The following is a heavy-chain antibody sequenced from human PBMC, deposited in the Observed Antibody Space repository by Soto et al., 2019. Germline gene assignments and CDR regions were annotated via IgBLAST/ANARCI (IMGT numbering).Heavy chain of an antibody. CDR3: ARSVLTPNDWFDP. Sequence: QVQLVQSGAEVKKPGAAVKVSCKASGYTFTSYGISWVRQAPGQGLEWMGWISAHNGNTNYAQKLQGRVTMTTDTATSTAYMEPRSLRSDDTAVYYWARSVLTPNDWFDPWGQGTLVTVSS. D-gene: IGHD3-22*01. CDR2: ISAHNGNT. J-gene: IGHJ5*02. CDR1: GYTFTSYG. V-gene: IGHV1-18*01.